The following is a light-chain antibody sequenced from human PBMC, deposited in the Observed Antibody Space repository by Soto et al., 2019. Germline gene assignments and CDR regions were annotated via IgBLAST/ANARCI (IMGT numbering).Light chain of an antibody. V-gene: IGKV1-33*01. J-gene: IGKJ2*01. Sequence: DIQMTQSPSSLSASVGDRVIFTCQASQDISNYLNWYQQKPGKAPKLLVYGASNLETGVPSRFSGSGSRTDFSFTISSLQPEDAATYYCQQYHTLPYTFGQETKLEI. CDR1: QDISNY. CDR3: QQYHTLPYT. CDR2: GAS.